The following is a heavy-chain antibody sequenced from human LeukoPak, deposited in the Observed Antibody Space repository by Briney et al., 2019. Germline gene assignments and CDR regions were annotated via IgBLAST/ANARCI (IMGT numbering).Heavy chain of an antibody. CDR2: ISYDGSNK. J-gene: IGHJ4*02. CDR3: AKDAGYSSVYFDY. V-gene: IGHV3-30*18. Sequence: GGSLRLSCAASGFTFSSYGMHWVRQAPGKGLEWVAVISYDGSNKYYADSVKGRFTISRDNSKNTLYLQMNSLRAEDTAVYYCAKDAGYSSVYFDYWGQGTLVTVSS. D-gene: IGHD6-19*01. CDR1: GFTFSSYG.